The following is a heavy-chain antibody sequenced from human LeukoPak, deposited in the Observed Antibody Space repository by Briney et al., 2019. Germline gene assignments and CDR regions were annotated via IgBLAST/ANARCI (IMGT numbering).Heavy chain of an antibody. CDR3: ARGTGYSSGWYEPFDY. CDR2: INHSGST. V-gene: IGHV4-34*01. D-gene: IGHD6-19*01. Sequence: SETLSPTCAVYGGSFSSYYWSWIRQPPGKWLEWIGEINHSGSTNYNPSLKSRVTISVDTSKDQFSLKLSSVTAADTAVYYCARGTGYSSGWYEPFDYWGQGTLVTVSS. J-gene: IGHJ4*02. CDR1: GGSFSSYY.